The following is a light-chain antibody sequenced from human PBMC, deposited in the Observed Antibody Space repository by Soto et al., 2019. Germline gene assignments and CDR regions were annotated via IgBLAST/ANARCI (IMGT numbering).Light chain of an antibody. CDR2: AAS. J-gene: IGKJ4*01. CDR3: QQTYSSPLT. V-gene: IGKV1-9*01. Sequence: DIQLTQSPSFLSASVGDRVTITCRASQGISSYLAWYQQKPGKAPKLLIYAASTLQSGVPSRFSGSGSGTDFTLTISSLQYEDFATYYCQQTYSSPLTFGGGTKVDIK. CDR1: QGISSY.